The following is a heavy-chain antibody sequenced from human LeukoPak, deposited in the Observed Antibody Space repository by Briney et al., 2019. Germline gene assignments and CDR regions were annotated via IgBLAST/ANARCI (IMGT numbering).Heavy chain of an antibody. Sequence: SETLSLTCTVSGGSISSYYWSWIRQPAGKGLEWIGRIYTSGSTNYNPSLKSRVTMSVDTSKNQFSLKLSSVTAADAAVYYCARVLIAAAGKGAFDIWGQGTMVTVSS. CDR1: GGSISSYY. CDR2: IYTSGST. J-gene: IGHJ3*02. D-gene: IGHD6-13*01. CDR3: ARVLIAAAGKGAFDI. V-gene: IGHV4-4*07.